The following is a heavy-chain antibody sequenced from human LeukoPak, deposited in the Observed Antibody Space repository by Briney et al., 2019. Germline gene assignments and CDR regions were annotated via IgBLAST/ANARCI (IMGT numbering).Heavy chain of an antibody. J-gene: IGHJ4*02. CDR2: IIPIFGTA. Sequence: GASVNVSCKASGGTFSSYAISWVRQAPGQGLEWMGGIIPIFGTANYAQKFQGRVTITADESTSTAYMELSSLRSEDTAVYYCARGSDYVWGSYRYFLFDYWGQGTLVTVSS. CDR3: ARGSDYVWGSYRYFLFDY. CDR1: GGTFSSYA. V-gene: IGHV1-69*13. D-gene: IGHD3-16*02.